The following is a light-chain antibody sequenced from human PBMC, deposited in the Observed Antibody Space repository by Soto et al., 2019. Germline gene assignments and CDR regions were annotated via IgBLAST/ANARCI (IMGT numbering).Light chain of an antibody. CDR3: QTWAAGIVI. CDR2: LNSDGGH. V-gene: IGLV4-69*01. J-gene: IGLJ2*01. Sequence: QSVLTQSPSASASLGASVKLTCTLSSGHSSYVIAWHQQQPEKGPRYLMKLNSDGGHIKGDGIPDRFSGSSSGAERYLTISSLQSEDEADYYCQTWAAGIVIFGGGTKLTVL. CDR1: SGHSSYV.